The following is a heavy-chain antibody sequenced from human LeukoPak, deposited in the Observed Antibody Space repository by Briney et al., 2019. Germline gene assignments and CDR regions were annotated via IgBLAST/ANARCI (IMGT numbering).Heavy chain of an antibody. CDR3: ARPSIIAAASPYYFDY. Sequence: WASVKVSCKAPGGTFSSYAISWVRQVPGQGLEWMGGIIPIFGTANYTQKFQGRATTTADKSTSTAYIGLSRLRSTDTGVYVCARPSIIAAASPYYFDYWGQGTLVTVSS. V-gene: IGHV1-69*06. D-gene: IGHD6-13*01. CDR2: IIPIFGTA. J-gene: IGHJ4*02. CDR1: GGTFSSYA.